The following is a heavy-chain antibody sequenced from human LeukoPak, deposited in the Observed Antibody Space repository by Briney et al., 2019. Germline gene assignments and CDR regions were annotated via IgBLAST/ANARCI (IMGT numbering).Heavy chain of an antibody. CDR1: GFTFSSYS. CDR2: ISSSSSTI. D-gene: IGHD6-13*01. CDR3: ARPTIAAAGTYYYYMDV. Sequence: GGSLRLSCAASGFTFSSYSMNWVRQAPGKGLEWVSYISSSSSTIYYADSVKGRFTISRDNAKNSLYLQMNSLRAEATAVYYCARPTIAAAGTYYYYMDVWGKGTTVTVSS. V-gene: IGHV3-48*04. J-gene: IGHJ6*03.